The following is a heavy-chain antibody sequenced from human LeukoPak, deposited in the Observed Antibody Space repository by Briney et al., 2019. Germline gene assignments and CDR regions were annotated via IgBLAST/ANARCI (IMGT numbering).Heavy chain of an antibody. J-gene: IGHJ6*04. CDR2: IYSGGST. Sequence: GGSLRLSCAASGFTVSSNYMSWVRQAPGKGLEWVSVIYSGGSTYYADSVKGRFTISRDNSKNTLYLQMNSLRAEDMAVYYCARASKYCSSTSCLNMDVWGKGTTVTISS. V-gene: IGHV3-53*01. D-gene: IGHD2-2*01. CDR3: ARASKYCSSTSCLNMDV. CDR1: GFTVSSNY.